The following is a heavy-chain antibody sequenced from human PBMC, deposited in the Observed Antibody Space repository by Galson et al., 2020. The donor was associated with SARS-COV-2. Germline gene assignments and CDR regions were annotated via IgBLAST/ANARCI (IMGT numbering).Heavy chain of an antibody. V-gene: IGHV1-2*02. CDR2: INPRNGDT. CDR1: GYSFTSYY. D-gene: IGHD7-27*01. CDR3: ARGPSTGDFDI. Sequence: ASVKVSCKASGYSFTSYYLHWIRQAPRQRFAWMGWINPRNGDTNLPQKFQDRVTMTRDTSINTVYMDLYSLTSDDTAVYYCARGPSTGDFDIWGQGTLVVVSS. J-gene: IGHJ4*02.